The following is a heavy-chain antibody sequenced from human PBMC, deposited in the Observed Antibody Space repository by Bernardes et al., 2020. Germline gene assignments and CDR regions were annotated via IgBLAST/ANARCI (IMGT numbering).Heavy chain of an antibody. Sequence: GGSLRLSCAASGFTVSSNYMSWVRQAPGKGLELVSVIYIGGSTYYADSVKGRFTIPRDNSKNTLYLQMNSLRAEDTAVYYCARDRSIYGDSDNRYYYYYGMDVWGQGTTVTVSS. CDR1: GFTVSSNY. V-gene: IGHV3-53*01. D-gene: IGHD4-17*01. CDR3: ARDRSIYGDSDNRYYYYYGMDV. J-gene: IGHJ6*02. CDR2: IYIGGST.